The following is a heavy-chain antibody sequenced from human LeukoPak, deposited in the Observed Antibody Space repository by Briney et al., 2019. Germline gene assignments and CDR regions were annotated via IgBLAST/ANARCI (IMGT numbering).Heavy chain of an antibody. Sequence: GGSLRLSCAASGFTFSSYGMSWVRQAPGKGLEWVSYISTSSSTIYYADSVKGRFTISRDNARNSLYLQMNSLRAEDTAVYFCARLYGDYVYWYFDLWGRGTLVTVSS. J-gene: IGHJ2*01. CDR1: GFTFSSYG. CDR2: ISTSSSTI. V-gene: IGHV3-48*01. D-gene: IGHD4-17*01. CDR3: ARLYGDYVYWYFDL.